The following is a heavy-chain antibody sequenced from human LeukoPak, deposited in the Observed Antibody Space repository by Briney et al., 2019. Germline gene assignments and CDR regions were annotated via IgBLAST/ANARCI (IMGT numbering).Heavy chain of an antibody. CDR1: GGSISSGGYS. J-gene: IGHJ4*02. Sequence: SETLSLTCAVSGGSISSGGYSWSWIRQLPGKGLEWIGYIYHSGSTYYNPSLKSRVTISVDRSKNQFSLKLSSVTAADTAVYYCARGSLGYCSGGSCYLAYYFDYWGQGTLVTVSS. CDR2: IYHSGST. D-gene: IGHD2-15*01. V-gene: IGHV4-30-2*01. CDR3: ARGSLGYCSGGSCYLAYYFDY.